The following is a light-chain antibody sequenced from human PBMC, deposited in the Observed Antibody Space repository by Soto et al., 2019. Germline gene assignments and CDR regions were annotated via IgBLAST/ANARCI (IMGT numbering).Light chain of an antibody. J-gene: IGKJ3*01. CDR1: QSVSSTY. CDR3: QHYGSSPPFT. V-gene: IGKV3-20*01. CDR2: GAS. Sequence: EIVLTQSPGTLSLSPGERATLSCRASQSVSSTYLAWYQQKPGQAPRLLIFGASSRATGIPHRFSGSGSGTDFTLTISRLEPEDFALYYCQHYGSSPPFTFGPGTKVDIK.